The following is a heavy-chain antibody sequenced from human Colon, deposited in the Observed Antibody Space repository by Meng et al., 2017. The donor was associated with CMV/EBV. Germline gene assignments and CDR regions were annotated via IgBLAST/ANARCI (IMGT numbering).Heavy chain of an antibody. J-gene: IGHJ4*02. D-gene: IGHD6-13*01. CDR1: GYTFTAKH. CDR3: VRESWYFDF. CDR2: IYPQDGGT. V-gene: IGHV1-2*02. Sequence: QVQLVTSGTKVKKPGASVKVSCKTSGYTFTAKHLPWVRKARGQGLEWMGLIYPQDGGTYFAQKFQDRVTLTRETSITTAYMELSGLTSDDTAIYYCVRESWYFDFWGEGTLVTVSS.